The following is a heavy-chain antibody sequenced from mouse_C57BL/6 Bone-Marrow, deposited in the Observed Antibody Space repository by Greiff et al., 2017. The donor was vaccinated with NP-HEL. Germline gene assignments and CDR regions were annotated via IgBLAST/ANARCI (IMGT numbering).Heavy chain of an antibody. CDR3: ARLRSFWYFDV. Sequence: EVKLQQSGPELVKPGASVKISCKASGYTFTDYYMNWVKQSHGKSLEWIGDINPNNGGTSYNQKFKGKATLTVDKSSSTAYMELRSLTSEDSAVYYCARLRSFWYFDVWGTGTTVTVSS. V-gene: IGHV1-26*01. CDR1: GYTFTDYY. J-gene: IGHJ1*03. CDR2: INPNNGGT.